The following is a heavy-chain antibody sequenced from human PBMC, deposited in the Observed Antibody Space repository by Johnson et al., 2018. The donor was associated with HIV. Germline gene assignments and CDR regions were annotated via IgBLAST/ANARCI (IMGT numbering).Heavy chain of an antibody. CDR3: AKDRAEVVVVHDALDM. Sequence: QVQLVESGGGLVQPGGSLRLSCAASGVTFSNYAMSWVRQAPGKGLEWVAVISYDGINKYYADSVKGRFTISRDNSKNTLYLQMNSLRAEDTAVYYCAKDRAEVVVVHDALDMWGQGTMVTVSS. CDR2: ISYDGINK. CDR1: GVTFSNYA. V-gene: IGHV3-30*04. J-gene: IGHJ3*02. D-gene: IGHD3-22*01.